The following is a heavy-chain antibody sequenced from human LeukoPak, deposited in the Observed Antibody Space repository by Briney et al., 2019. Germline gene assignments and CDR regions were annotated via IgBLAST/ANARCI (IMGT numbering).Heavy chain of an antibody. J-gene: IGHJ4*02. CDR3: ARSLLYYYDSSGHPKTYYFDY. Sequence: GGSLRLSCAASGFTFSSYSMNWVRQAPGKGLEWVSSISSSSRYIYYADSVKGRFTISRDNAKNSLYLQMNSLRAEDTAVYYCARSLLYYYDSSGHPKTYYFDYWGQGTLVTVSS. CDR1: GFTFSSYS. CDR2: ISSSSRYI. D-gene: IGHD3-22*01. V-gene: IGHV3-21*01.